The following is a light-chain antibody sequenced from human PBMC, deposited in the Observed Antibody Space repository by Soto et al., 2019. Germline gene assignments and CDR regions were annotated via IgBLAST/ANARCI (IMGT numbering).Light chain of an antibody. Sequence: DSQMTESASSLSPSVGDRVTITCRASRSISDWLAWYQQKPGKAPELLIFDASNLKSGVPSRFSGSGSGTEFTLTISSLQPDDFATYYCQQYNTYSPERTFGQGTKVDIK. V-gene: IGKV1-5*01. J-gene: IGKJ1*01. CDR3: QQYNTYSPERT. CDR1: RSISDW. CDR2: DAS.